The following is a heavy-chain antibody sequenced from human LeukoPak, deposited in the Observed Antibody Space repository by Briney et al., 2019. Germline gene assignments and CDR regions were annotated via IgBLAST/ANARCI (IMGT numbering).Heavy chain of an antibody. CDR2: IYTSGST. J-gene: IGHJ5*02. V-gene: IGHV4-4*07. CDR1: GGSINIYY. Sequence: PSETLSLTCTVSGGSINIYYWSWIRQPAGKGLEWIGRIYTSGSTNYNPSLKTRVTMSVDTSKNQFSLKLSSVTAADTAVYYCARGPLTVTRGFDPWGQGTLVTVSS. CDR3: ARGPLTVTRGFDP. D-gene: IGHD4-17*01.